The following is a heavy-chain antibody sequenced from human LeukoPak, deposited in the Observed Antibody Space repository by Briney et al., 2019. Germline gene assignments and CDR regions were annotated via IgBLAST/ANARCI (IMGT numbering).Heavy chain of an antibody. J-gene: IGHJ6*03. CDR3: ARGFYGGYYYYYYMDV. V-gene: IGHV5-51*01. CDR2: IYPGDSDT. D-gene: IGHD4/OR15-4a*01. Sequence: GESLKISCKGSGYSFTTYWIGWVRQMPGKGLEWMGIIYPGDSDTRYSPSFQGQVTISADRSISTPYLQWSSLKASDTAMYYCARGFYGGYYYYYYMDVWGKGTTVTVSS. CDR1: GYSFTTYW.